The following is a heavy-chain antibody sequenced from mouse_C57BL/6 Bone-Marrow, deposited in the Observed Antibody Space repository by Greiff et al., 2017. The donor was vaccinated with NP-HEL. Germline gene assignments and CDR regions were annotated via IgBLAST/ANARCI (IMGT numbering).Heavy chain of an antibody. Sequence: EVQLQQSGPVLVKPGASVKMSCKASGYTFTDYYMNWVKQSHGKSLEWIGVINPYNGGTSYNQKFKGKATLTVDKSSSTAYMELNSLTSEDSAVYYCARRGFITTVVANWYFDVWGTGTTVTVSS. J-gene: IGHJ1*03. CDR1: GYTFTDYY. D-gene: IGHD1-1*01. CDR2: INPYNGGT. V-gene: IGHV1-19*01. CDR3: ARRGFITTVVANWYFDV.